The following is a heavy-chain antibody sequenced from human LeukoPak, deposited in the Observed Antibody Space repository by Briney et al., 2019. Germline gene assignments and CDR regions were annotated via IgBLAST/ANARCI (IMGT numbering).Heavy chain of an antibody. CDR2: IKQDGSEK. Sequence: GGSLRLSCAASGFTFSGSAMHWVRQAPGKGLEWVANIKQDGSEKYYVDSVKGRFTISRDNAKNSLYLQVNSLRAEDTAVYYCAREWRDYYYYYMDVWGKGTTVTVSS. V-gene: IGHV3-7*01. D-gene: IGHD3-3*01. CDR3: AREWRDYYYYYMDV. CDR1: GFTFSGSA. J-gene: IGHJ6*03.